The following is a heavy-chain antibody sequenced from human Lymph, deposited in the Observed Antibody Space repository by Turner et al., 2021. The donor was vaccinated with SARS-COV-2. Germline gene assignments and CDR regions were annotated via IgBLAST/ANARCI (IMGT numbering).Heavy chain of an antibody. Sequence: EVQLVESGGGLVQPGRSLRLSCAASGFTFDDYAMHWVRQAPGKGLEWVSGINWSGGSIAYADSVKGRFTISRDNPKNSLYLQMNSLRAEDTAFYYCAKDLAGTYYSSFDYWGQGPLVTVSS. CDR3: AKDLAGTYYSSFDY. CDR1: GFTFDDYA. D-gene: IGHD1-26*01. CDR2: INWSGGSI. V-gene: IGHV3-9*01. J-gene: IGHJ4*02.